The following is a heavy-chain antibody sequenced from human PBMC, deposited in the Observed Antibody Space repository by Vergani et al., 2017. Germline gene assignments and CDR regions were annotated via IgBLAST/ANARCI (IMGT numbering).Heavy chain of an antibody. J-gene: IGHJ4*02. CDR2: IYTTGST. CDR1: GDSITSSTYY. D-gene: IGHD3-16*01. CDR3: ARGYYGRGDN. V-gene: IGHV4-61*02. Sequence: QVQLQESGPGLVKPSQTLSLICSVSGDSITSSTYYWSWTRQPAGKGLGYIGRIYTTGSTNYNPSLRSRVTISVDTSKNQFSLNLSTVTAADTAMYYCARGYYGRGDNWGQGTLVTVSS.